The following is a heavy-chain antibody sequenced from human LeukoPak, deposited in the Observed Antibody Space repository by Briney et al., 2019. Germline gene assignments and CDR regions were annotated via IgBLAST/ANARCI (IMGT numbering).Heavy chain of an antibody. CDR1: GGSISSGGYY. Sequence: SQTLSLTCTVSGGSISSGGYYWSWIRQHPGKGLEWIGYIYYSGSTYYNPSLKSRVTISVNTSKNQFSLKLSSGPAADTAVYYCAGGAGGDPPPGWFDPWGQGTLVTVSS. CDR3: AGGAGGDPPPGWFDP. V-gene: IGHV4-31*03. J-gene: IGHJ5*02. D-gene: IGHD2-21*02. CDR2: IYYSGST.